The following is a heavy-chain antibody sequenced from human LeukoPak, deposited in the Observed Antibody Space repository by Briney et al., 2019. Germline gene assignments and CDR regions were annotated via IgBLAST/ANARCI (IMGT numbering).Heavy chain of an antibody. CDR2: INPSGGST. CDR1: GYTFTSYY. Sequence: ASVEVSCKASGYTFTSYYMHWVRQAPGQGLEWMGIINPSGGSTSYAQKFQGRVTMTRDTSTSTVYMVLSSLRSEDTAVYYCARRDTAMVRGGAFDIWGQGTMGTVSS. CDR3: ARRDTAMVRGGAFDI. J-gene: IGHJ3*02. D-gene: IGHD5-18*01. V-gene: IGHV1-46*01.